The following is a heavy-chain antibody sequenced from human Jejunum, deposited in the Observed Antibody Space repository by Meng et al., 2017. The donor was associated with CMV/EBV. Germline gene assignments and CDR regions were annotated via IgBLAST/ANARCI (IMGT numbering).Heavy chain of an antibody. V-gene: IGHV5-51*01. CDR3: ARHHFYYFDSSGYLNLYNFDY. J-gene: IGHJ4*02. CDR2: IYPGASDI. D-gene: IGHD3-22*01. Sequence: LAWVRQMTGTALECMGTIYPGASDIRYSPSFQGQVTISADKSISTAYLQWSSLKASDTAMYYCARHHFYYFDSSGYLNLYNFDYWGQGTLVTVSS.